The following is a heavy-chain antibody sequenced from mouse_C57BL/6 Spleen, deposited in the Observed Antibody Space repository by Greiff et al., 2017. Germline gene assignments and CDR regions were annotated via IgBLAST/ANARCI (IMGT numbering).Heavy chain of an antibody. CDR3: ARSIYYGSSFWYFDV. D-gene: IGHD1-1*01. CDR1: GYTFTSYG. J-gene: IGHJ1*03. Sequence: QVQLKESGAELARPGASVKLSCKASGYTFTSYGISWVKQRTGQGLEWIGEIYPRSGNTYYNEKFKGKATLTADKSSSTAYMELRSLTSEDSAVYFCARSIYYGSSFWYFDVWGTGTTVTVSS. V-gene: IGHV1-81*01. CDR2: IYPRSGNT.